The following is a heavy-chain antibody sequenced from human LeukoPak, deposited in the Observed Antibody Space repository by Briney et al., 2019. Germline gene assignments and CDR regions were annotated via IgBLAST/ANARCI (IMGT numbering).Heavy chain of an antibody. V-gene: IGHV2-70*11. D-gene: IGHD6-6*01. Sequence: SGPALVKPTETLTLTCTFSGFSLGTSGMCVNWIRQPPGKALEWLARIDWDDDKYHSTSLRTRLTISKDTSKNQVMLTMTNMDPVDTATYYCARMARSIVGRPEAFDVWGQGTMVTVSS. J-gene: IGHJ3*01. CDR2: IDWDDDK. CDR1: GFSLGTSGMC. CDR3: ARMARSIVGRPEAFDV.